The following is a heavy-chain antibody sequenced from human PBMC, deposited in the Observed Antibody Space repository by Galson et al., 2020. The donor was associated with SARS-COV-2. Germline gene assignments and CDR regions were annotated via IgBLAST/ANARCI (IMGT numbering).Heavy chain of an antibody. Sequence: ASVKVSCKASGYTFTSYGISWVRQAPGQGLEWMGWISAYNGNTNYAQKLQGRVTMTTDTSTSTAYMELRSLRSDDTAVYYCARVCIYCGGAGYYYMDVWGKGTTVTISS. J-gene: IGHJ6*03. V-gene: IGHV1-18*01. CDR1: GYTFTSYG. D-gene: IGHD2-21*01. CDR2: ISAYNGNT. CDR3: ARVCIYCGGAGYYYMDV.